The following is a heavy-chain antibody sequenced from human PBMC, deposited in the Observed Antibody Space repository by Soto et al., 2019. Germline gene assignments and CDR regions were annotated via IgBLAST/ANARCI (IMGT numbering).Heavy chain of an antibody. J-gene: IGHJ6*02. D-gene: IGHD4-17*01. V-gene: IGHV1-3*01. CDR3: ARVANGDYYYYGMNV. CDR1: GYTFTSYA. CDR2: INAGNGNT. Sequence: GASVKVSCKASGYTFTSYAMHWVRQAPGQRLEWMGWINAGNGNTKYSQKFQGRVTITRDTSASTAYMELSSLRSEDTAVYYCARVANGDYYYYGMNVWGQGTTVTVSS.